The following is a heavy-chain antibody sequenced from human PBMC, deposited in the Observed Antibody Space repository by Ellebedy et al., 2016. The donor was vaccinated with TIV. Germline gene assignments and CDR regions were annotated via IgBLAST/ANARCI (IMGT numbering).Heavy chain of an antibody. CDR1: GGSISSSSYY. CDR2: IYYSGST. CDR3: ASMYIVVGRGRWFDY. V-gene: IGHV4-39*07. J-gene: IGHJ4*02. D-gene: IGHD2-21*01. Sequence: SETLSLXXTVSGGSISSSSYYWGWIRQPPGKGLEWIGSIYYSGSTYYNPSLKSRVTISVDTSKNQFSLKLSSVTAADTAVYYCASMYIVVGRGRWFDYWGQGTLVTVSS.